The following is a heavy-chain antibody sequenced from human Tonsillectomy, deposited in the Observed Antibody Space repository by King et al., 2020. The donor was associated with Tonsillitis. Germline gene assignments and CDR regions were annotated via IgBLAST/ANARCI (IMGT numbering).Heavy chain of an antibody. Sequence: VQLVETGGGLIQPGGSLRISCTASGFTVTSIYITWVRQAPGKGLECVSLIYSDGSTYYADSVKGRFTISRDNSKNTLYLQMNSLRTEDTAVYYCATVTGSGNYIYFDYWGQGTLVTVSS. CDR3: ATVTGSGNYIYFDY. CDR2: IYSDGST. V-gene: IGHV3-53*02. D-gene: IGHD3-10*01. J-gene: IGHJ4*02. CDR1: GFTVTSIY.